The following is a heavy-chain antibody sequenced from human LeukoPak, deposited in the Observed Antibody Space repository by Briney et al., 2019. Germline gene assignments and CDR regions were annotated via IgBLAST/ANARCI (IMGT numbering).Heavy chain of an antibody. D-gene: IGHD6-6*01. CDR2: INPNSGGT. CDR3: ARHIAARPYYFDY. V-gene: IGHV1-2*02. Sequence: ASVKVSCKASGYTFTGYYMRWVRQAPGQGLEWMGWINPNSGGTNYAQKFQGRVTMTRDTSISTAYMELSRLRSDDTAVYYCARHIAARPYYFDYWGQGTLVTVSS. J-gene: IGHJ4*02. CDR1: GYTFTGYY.